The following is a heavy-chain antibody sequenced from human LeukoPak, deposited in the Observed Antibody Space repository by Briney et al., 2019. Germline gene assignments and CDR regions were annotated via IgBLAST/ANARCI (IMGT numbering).Heavy chain of an antibody. J-gene: IGHJ3*01. CDR2: ISAYNGNT. Sequence: ASVKVSCKASAYTFSSYGISWVRQAPGQGLEWMGWISAYNGNTNYAQKLQGRVTMTTDTSTSTAYMELRSLRSDDTAVYYCAREFPGDYYDTLQIGDAFDVWGQGTMVTVSS. V-gene: IGHV1-18*01. CDR3: AREFPGDYYDTLQIGDAFDV. D-gene: IGHD3-22*01. CDR1: AYTFSSYG.